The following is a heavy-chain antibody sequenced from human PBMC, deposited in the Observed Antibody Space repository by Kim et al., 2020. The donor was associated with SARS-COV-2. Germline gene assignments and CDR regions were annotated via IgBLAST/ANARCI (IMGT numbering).Heavy chain of an antibody. V-gene: IGHV4-34*01. Sequence: LETLSLTCAVYGGSFSGYYWSWIRQPPGKGLEWIGEINHSGSTNYNPSLKSRVTISVDTSKNQFSLKLSSVTAADTAVYYCARGPYIVANYYYYGMDVWGQGTTVTVSS. CDR1: GGSFSGYY. D-gene: IGHD5-12*01. CDR2: INHSGST. CDR3: ARGPYIVANYYYYGMDV. J-gene: IGHJ6*02.